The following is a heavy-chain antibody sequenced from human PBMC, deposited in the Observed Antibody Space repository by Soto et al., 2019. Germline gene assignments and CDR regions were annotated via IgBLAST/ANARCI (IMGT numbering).Heavy chain of an antibody. CDR1: GGSFSGYY. CDR2: INHSGST. J-gene: IGHJ4*02. V-gene: IGHV4-34*01. Sequence: PSETLSLTCAVYGGSFSGYYWSWIRQPPGKGLEWIGEINHSGSTNYNPSLKSRVTISVDTSKNQFSLKLSSVTAADTAVYYCARAPPRTTVTTPYYFDYWGQGTLVTVSS. CDR3: ARAPPRTTVTTPYYFDY. D-gene: IGHD4-17*01.